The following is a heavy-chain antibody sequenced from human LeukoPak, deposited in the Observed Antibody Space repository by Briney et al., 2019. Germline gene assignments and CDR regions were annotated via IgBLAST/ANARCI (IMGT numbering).Heavy chain of an antibody. CDR1: GFTFSSCA. V-gene: IGHV3-30-3*01. CDR2: ISNDGSKT. D-gene: IGHD2-15*01. CDR3: ARGGIVVVVAAPVDY. J-gene: IGHJ4*02. Sequence: GRSLRLSCAASGFTFSSCAMHWVRQAPGKGLEWVAVISNDGSKTYYTDSVKGRFTISRDNSKNTLYLQMNSLRAEDTAVYYCARGGIVVVVAAPVDYWGQGTLVTVSS.